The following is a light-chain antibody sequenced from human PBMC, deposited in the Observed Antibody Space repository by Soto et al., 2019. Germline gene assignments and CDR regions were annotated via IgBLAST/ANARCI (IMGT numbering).Light chain of an antibody. J-gene: IGLJ2*01. V-gene: IGLV1-40*01. CDR3: QSYDSSLSGSI. CDR1: SSNIGAGYD. CDR2: GNI. Sequence: QSVLTQPPSVSGAPGQRVTISCTGCSSNIGAGYDVHWYQQLPGTAPKLLIYGNINRPSGVPDRFSGSKSGTSASLAITGLQAEDEADYYCQSYDSSLSGSIFGGGTKLTVL.